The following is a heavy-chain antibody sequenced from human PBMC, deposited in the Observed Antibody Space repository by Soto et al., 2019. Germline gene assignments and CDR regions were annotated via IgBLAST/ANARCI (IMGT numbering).Heavy chain of an antibody. D-gene: IGHD6-13*01. CDR3: ARDIVDSSSWYSDYYYGMDV. Sequence: ETLSLTCAVYGGTFIGHYWSWIRQPPGKGLEWIGEINHSGSTNYNPSLKSRVTISVDKSKNQFSLKLSSVTAADTAVYYCARDIVDSSSWYSDYYYGMDVWGQGTTVT. V-gene: IGHV4-34*01. J-gene: IGHJ6*02. CDR1: GGTFIGHY. CDR2: INHSGST.